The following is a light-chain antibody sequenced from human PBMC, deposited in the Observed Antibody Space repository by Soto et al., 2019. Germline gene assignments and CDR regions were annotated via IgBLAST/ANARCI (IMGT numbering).Light chain of an antibody. CDR1: HRLLHKNGNNY. V-gene: IGKV2-28*01. CDR3: LQGLHPPRP. CDR2: MGS. Sequence: PLSLPVTPGEAASISCMSSHRLLHKNGNNYFNWYLQKPGQSPQVLIYMGSKRASGVPDRFSGSGSGTYYTLTISIVEADHDAVCYCLQGLHPPRPLGHGTKVDIK. J-gene: IGKJ1*01.